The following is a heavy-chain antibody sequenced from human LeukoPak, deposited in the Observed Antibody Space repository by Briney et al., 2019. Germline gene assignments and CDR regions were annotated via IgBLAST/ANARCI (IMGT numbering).Heavy chain of an antibody. J-gene: IGHJ3*02. CDR3: ARELGII. Sequence: GESLKISCAASGFTFSSYGMHWVRQAPGKGLEWVAVIWYDGSSKYYADSVKGRFTISRDNSKNTLYLQMNSLGAEDTAVYYCARELGIIWGQGTMVTVSS. CDR2: IWYDGSSK. V-gene: IGHV3-33*01. CDR1: GFTFSSYG.